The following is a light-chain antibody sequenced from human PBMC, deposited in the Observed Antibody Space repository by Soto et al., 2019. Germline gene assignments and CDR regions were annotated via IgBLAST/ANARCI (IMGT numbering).Light chain of an antibody. CDR3: QQYNDWLYT. V-gene: IGKV3D-15*01. J-gene: IGKJ2*01. Sequence: EKVMAQSPATLSVSPGERVTLSCRASQSVRSNLAWYQQKPGQAPRLLIYDASTRATDIPVRFSGSGSGTEFTLTISSLQSEDSAVYYCQQYNDWLYTFGPGTNVEIK. CDR2: DAS. CDR1: QSVRSN.